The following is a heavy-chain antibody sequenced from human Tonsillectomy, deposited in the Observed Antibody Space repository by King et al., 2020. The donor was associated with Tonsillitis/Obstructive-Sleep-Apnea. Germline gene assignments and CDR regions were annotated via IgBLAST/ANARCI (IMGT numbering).Heavy chain of an antibody. CDR3: AKDRGFTYGPSDAFDI. Sequence: VQLVESGGGVVQPGRSLRLSCAASGFTFSTSGMHWVRQAPGKGLEWVAVIWFDGSNKYYTDSVNGRFTISRDNSKNTLYLQMNSLRAEDTAVYYCAKDRGFTYGPSDAFDIWGQGTMVTVSS. D-gene: IGHD5-18*01. CDR1: GFTFSTSG. J-gene: IGHJ3*02. V-gene: IGHV3-33*06. CDR2: IWFDGSNK.